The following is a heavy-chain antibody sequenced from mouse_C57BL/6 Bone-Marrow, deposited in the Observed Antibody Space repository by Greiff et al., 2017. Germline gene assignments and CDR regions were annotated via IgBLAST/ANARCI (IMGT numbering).Heavy chain of an antibody. CDR2: IYPGGGDT. V-gene: IGHV1-63*01. CDR3: EGHYGNYLAMDY. Sequence: VQLQQPGAELVRPGTSVKMSCKASGYTFTNYWIGWAKQRPGHGLEWIGDIYPGGGDTNYNEKFKGKATLTVDKSSSTSYMQIRSRTSEDSAIYYCEGHYGNYLAMDYWGQGTSVTVSS. CDR1: GYTFTNYW. J-gene: IGHJ4*01. D-gene: IGHD2-1*01.